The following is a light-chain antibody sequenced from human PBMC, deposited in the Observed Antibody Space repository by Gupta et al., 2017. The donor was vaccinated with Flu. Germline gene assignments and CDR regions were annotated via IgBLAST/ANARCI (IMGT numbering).Light chain of an antibody. J-gene: IGKJ5*01. CDR3: RQYREYPIT. CDR2: GAS. CDR1: QSIGNS. Sequence: DFQMTQSPSSLFASVGDKVIITCRASQSIGNSLGGYQQKPEKAPKSLIYGASSLQNGVPSRFSGSGCGTEFTLTISSLQPEDFGTYYCRQYREYPITFGQGTRLEIK. V-gene: IGKV1D-16*01.